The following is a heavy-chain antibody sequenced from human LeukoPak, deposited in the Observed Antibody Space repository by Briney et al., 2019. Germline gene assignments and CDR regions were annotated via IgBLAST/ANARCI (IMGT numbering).Heavy chain of an antibody. CDR1: GFTFSDYY. CDR3: ARANFYGEDY. J-gene: IGHJ4*02. CDR2: MSGSGDTI. D-gene: IGHD4-17*01. V-gene: IGHV3-11*01. Sequence: PGGSLTLSCAASGFTFSDYYMSWIRQAPGKGLEWVSYMSGSGDTIYYADSVKGRFTISRDNAKNSLYLQMNNLRAEDTAVYYCARANFYGEDYWGQGTLVTVSS.